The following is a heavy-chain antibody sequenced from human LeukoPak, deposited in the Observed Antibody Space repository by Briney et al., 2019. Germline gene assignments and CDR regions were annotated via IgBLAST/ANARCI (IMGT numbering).Heavy chain of an antibody. CDR2: IYYSGST. J-gene: IGHJ4*02. CDR1: GGSFSGYY. D-gene: IGHD6-13*01. Sequence: SETLSLTCAVYGGSFSGYYWSWIRQPPGKGLEWIGYIYYSGSTYYNPSLKSRVTISVDTSKNQFSLKLSSVTAADTAVYYCASSPPHSSSLVPFGYWGQGTLVTVSS. V-gene: IGHV4-34*09. CDR3: ASSPPHSSSLVPFGY.